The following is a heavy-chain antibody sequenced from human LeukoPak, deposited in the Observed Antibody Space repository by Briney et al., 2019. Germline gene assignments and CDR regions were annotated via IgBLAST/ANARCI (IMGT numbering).Heavy chain of an antibody. V-gene: IGHV3-74*01. Sequence: PGGSLRLSCAASGFTFSSSWLHWVRQAPGRGLVWVSRISSDVTNTAYGDSVKGRFTISRDNAKNTLYLQMNSLRVDNTGVYYCARGDWGSALSWGRGTMVTVSS. CDR1: GFTFSSSW. CDR3: ARGDWGSALS. D-gene: IGHD7-27*01. CDR2: ISSDVTNT. J-gene: IGHJ3*01.